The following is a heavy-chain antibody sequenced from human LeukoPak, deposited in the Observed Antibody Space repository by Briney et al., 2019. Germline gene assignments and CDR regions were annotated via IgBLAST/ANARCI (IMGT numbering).Heavy chain of an antibody. Sequence: GGSLRLSCAASGFTFSSYSMNWIRQAPGKGLEWVSYISSSGSTIYYADSVKGRFTISRDNAKNSLYLQMNSLRAEDTAVYYCARGVQRARNMVRGVISTYFDYWGQGTLVTVSS. J-gene: IGHJ4*02. CDR3: ARGVQRARNMVRGVISTYFDY. D-gene: IGHD3-10*01. V-gene: IGHV3-48*04. CDR1: GFTFSSYS. CDR2: ISSSGSTI.